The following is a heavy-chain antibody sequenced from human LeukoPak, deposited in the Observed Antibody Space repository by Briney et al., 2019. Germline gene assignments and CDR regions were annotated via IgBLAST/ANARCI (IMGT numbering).Heavy chain of an antibody. CDR1: GGSISSYY. D-gene: IGHD2-8*01. Sequence: SETLSLTCTVSGGSISSYYWGWIRQPPGKGLEWIGSIYHSGSTYYNPSLKSRVTISVDTSKNQFSLKLSSVTAADTAVYYCARGYCTNGVCYPDLDYWGQGTLDTVSS. CDR3: ARGYCTNGVCYPDLDY. CDR2: IYHSGST. J-gene: IGHJ4*02. V-gene: IGHV4-38-2*02.